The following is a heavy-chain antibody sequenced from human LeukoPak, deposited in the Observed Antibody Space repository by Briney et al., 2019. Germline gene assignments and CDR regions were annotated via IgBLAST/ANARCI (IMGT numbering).Heavy chain of an antibody. Sequence: PGGSLRLSCAVSGFTFSSYWMSWVRQAPGKGLEWVANIKQDGSEKYYVDSVKGRFTISRDNAKNSLYLQMNSLRAEDTAVYYCARVGSGTHWYFDLGGRGTLVTVSS. CDR1: GFTFSSYW. CDR2: IKQDGSEK. V-gene: IGHV3-7*01. D-gene: IGHD3-10*01. J-gene: IGHJ2*01. CDR3: ARVGSGTHWYFDL.